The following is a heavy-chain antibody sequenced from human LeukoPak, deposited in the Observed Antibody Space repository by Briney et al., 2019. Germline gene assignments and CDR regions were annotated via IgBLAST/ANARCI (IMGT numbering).Heavy chain of an antibody. CDR3: AREAYDYVWGSYRQDYYYYYYYMDV. CDR1: GFTFSDYY. V-gene: IGHV3-11*04. D-gene: IGHD3-16*02. J-gene: IGHJ6*03. CDR2: ISSSGSTI. Sequence: PGGSLRLSCAASGFTFSDYYMSWIRQAPGKGLEWVSYISSSGSTIYYADSVKGRFTISRDNAKNSLYLQMNSLRAEDTAVYYCAREAYDYVWGSYRQDYYYYYYYMDVWGKGTTVTVSS.